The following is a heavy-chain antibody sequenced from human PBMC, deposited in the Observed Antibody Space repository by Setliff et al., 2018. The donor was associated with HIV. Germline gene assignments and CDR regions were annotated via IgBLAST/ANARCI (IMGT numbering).Heavy chain of an antibody. CDR3: ARGRGGYFGGGRYYNLPYFDS. Sequence: PGESLKISCKTSGSSFATYWVGWVRQMPGKGLVWLGILYFGDSDPKYKPSFEGQVTISADKSNKTAFLQWRSLKTSDTAIYYCARGRGGYFGGGRYYNLPYFDSWGQGTLVTVSS. V-gene: IGHV5-51*01. CDR1: GSSFATYW. CDR2: LYFGDSDP. D-gene: IGHD2-15*01. J-gene: IGHJ4*02.